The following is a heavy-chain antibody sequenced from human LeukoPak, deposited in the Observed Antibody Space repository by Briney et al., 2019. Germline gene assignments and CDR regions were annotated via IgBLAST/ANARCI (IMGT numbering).Heavy chain of an antibody. CDR3: ARYDGGRLLGNLNAENSFDP. CDR1: GYRFTSYW. D-gene: IGHD4-23*01. J-gene: IGHJ5*02. CDR2: IYPSDSTT. V-gene: IGHV5-51*01. Sequence: GESLKISCKGSGYRFTSYWIGWVRQMPGKGLEWMGIIYPSDSTTRYSPSFQGQVTISADKSINTAYLQWNSLKASDTAMYYCARYDGGRLLGNLNAENSFDPWGQGTLVTVSS.